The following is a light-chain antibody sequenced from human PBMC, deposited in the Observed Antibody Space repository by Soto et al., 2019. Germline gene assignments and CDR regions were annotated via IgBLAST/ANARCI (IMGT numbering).Light chain of an antibody. CDR2: EVS. J-gene: IGLJ1*01. CDR3: SSYGGSKTYV. Sequence: QYVLPPPPSPSGSPGQSVTISCTGTSSDVGGYNYVSWYQQHPGKVPKLMIYEVSKRPSGVPDRFSGSKSGNTASLTVSGLQAEDEADYYCSSYGGSKTYVFGTGNKVTV. V-gene: IGLV2-8*01. CDR1: SSDVGGYNY.